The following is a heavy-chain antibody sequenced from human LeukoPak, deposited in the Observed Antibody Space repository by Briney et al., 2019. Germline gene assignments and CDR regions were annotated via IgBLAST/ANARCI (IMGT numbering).Heavy chain of an antibody. J-gene: IGHJ4*02. Sequence: GGSLRLSCAASGFTFSDYYMSWIRQAPGKGLEWVSYISSSGSTIYYADSVKGRFTISRDNSKNTLYLQMNSLRAEDTAVYYCAKEMVRGVKSFDYWGQGTLVTVSS. CDR3: AKEMVRGVKSFDY. D-gene: IGHD3-10*01. V-gene: IGHV3-11*01. CDR2: ISSSGSTI. CDR1: GFTFSDYY.